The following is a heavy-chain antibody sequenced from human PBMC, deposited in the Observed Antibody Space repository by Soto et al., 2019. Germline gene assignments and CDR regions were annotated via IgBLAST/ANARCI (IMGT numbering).Heavy chain of an antibody. V-gene: IGHV3-23*01. CDR2: ISGSGGST. D-gene: IGHD6-19*01. J-gene: IGHJ6*01. Sequence: EVQLLESGGGLVQPGGSLRLSCAASGFTFSSYAMSWVRQAPGKGLEWVSAISGSGGSTYYADSVKGRFTIFRDTSKYTLYLQMNSLRAEDTSVYYCAKGGIGDSSGWYYHYAMDVVGQGTTVTFSS. CDR1: GFTFSSYA. CDR3: AKGGIGDSSGWYYHYAMDV.